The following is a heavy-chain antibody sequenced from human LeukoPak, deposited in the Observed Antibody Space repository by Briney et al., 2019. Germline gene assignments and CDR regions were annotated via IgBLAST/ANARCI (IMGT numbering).Heavy chain of an antibody. CDR2: ISGSGGST. CDR3: AKVLRASSWSLDY. D-gene: IGHD6-13*01. V-gene: IGHV3-23*01. Sequence: PGGFLRLSCAASGFTFSSYAMSWVRQAPGKGLEWVSAISGSGGSTYYADSVKGRFTISRDNSKNTLYLQMNSLRAEDTAVYYCAKVLRASSWSLDYWGQGTLVTVSS. CDR1: GFTFSSYA. J-gene: IGHJ4*02.